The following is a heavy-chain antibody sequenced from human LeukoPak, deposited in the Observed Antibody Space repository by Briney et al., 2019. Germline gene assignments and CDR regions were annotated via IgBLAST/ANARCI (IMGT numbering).Heavy chain of an antibody. J-gene: IGHJ4*02. CDR3: AKDLTVTTGY. Sequence: GGSLRLSCAASGFTFSNYGMHWVRQAPGKGLEWVAFIRYDGSNKYDADSVKGRFTISRDNSKNTLYLQMNSLRAEDTAVYYCAKDLTVTTGYWGQGTLVTVSS. CDR2: IRYDGSNK. V-gene: IGHV3-30*02. CDR1: GFTFSNYG. D-gene: IGHD4-11*01.